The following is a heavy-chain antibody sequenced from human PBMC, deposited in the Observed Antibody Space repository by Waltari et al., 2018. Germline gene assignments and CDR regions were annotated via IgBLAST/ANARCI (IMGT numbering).Heavy chain of an antibody. D-gene: IGHD3-22*01. Sequence: EVQLVESGGGLVQPGGSLSLSCAASGFPFSSYSMNWVRQAPGKGLEWVSYISSSSSTIYYADSVKGRFTISRDNAKNSLYLQMNSLRAEDTAVYYCARGAEGYDSSGYRTYYFDYWGQGTLVTVSS. CDR3: ARGAEGYDSSGYRTYYFDY. J-gene: IGHJ4*02. V-gene: IGHV3-48*04. CDR1: GFPFSSYS. CDR2: ISSSSSTI.